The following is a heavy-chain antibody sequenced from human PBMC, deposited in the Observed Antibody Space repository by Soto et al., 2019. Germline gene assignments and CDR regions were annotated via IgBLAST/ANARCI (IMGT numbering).Heavy chain of an antibody. V-gene: IGHV4-30-2*01. Sequence: SETLSRTCAVGGGSLSSGGYSCIWIRQPPGKGLEWIGYIYHSGSTYYNPSLKSRVTISVDRSKNQFSLKLSSVTAADTAVYYCARTTVTTGWFDPWGQGTLVTVSS. D-gene: IGHD4-17*01. CDR3: ARTTVTTGWFDP. J-gene: IGHJ5*02. CDR1: GGSLSSGGYS. CDR2: IYHSGST.